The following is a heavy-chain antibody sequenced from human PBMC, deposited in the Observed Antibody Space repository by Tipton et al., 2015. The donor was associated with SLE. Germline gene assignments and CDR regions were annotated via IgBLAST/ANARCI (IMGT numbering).Heavy chain of an antibody. V-gene: IGHV3-30*14. CDR2: ISYGGSNK. Sequence: SLRLSCAASGFTFSAYAMHWVRQAPGKGLEWVAVISYGGSNKYYADSVKGRFTISRDNSKNTLYLQMNSLRAEDTAVYYCARDPYSSSRTWDYGMDVLGQGTTVTVSS. CDR3: ARDPYSSSRTWDYGMDV. CDR1: GFTFSAYA. D-gene: IGHD6-13*01. J-gene: IGHJ6*02.